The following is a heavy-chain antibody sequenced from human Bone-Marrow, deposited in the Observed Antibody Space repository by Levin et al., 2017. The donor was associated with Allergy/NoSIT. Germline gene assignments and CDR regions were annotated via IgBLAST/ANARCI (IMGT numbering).Heavy chain of an antibody. D-gene: IGHD3-10*01. CDR2: IDPSDSYS. Sequence: PGESLKISCKASGYSFTNYWITWVRQMPGQGLEWMGRIDPSDSYSNYSPSFQGHVTFSVDKSITPAYLHWNSLKASDTAMYYCARSMVRGFTTIWFDPWGQGTLVTVSS. V-gene: IGHV5-10-1*01. J-gene: IGHJ5*02. CDR3: ARSMVRGFTTIWFDP. CDR1: GYSFTNYW.